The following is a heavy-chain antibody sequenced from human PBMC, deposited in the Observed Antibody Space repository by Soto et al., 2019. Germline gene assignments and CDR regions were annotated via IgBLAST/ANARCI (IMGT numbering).Heavy chain of an antibody. CDR1: GYTFTSYA. D-gene: IGHD1-7*01. V-gene: IGHV1-3*01. CDR3: ARDLRRITGTTYWFDP. J-gene: IGHJ5*02. Sequence: GASVKVSCKASGYTFTSYAMHWVRQAPGQRLEWMGWINAGNGNTKYSQKFQGRVTITRDTSASTAYMELSSLRSEDTAVYYCARDLRRITGTTYWFDPWGQGTLVTVYS. CDR2: INAGNGNT.